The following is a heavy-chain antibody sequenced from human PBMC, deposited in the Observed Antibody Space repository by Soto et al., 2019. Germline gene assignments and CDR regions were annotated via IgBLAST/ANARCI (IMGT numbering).Heavy chain of an antibody. CDR2: IIPIFGTA. Sequence: SVKVSCKASGGTFSSYAISWVRQAPGQGLEWMGGIIPIFGTANYAQKFQGRVTITADESTSTAYMELSSLRSEDTAVYYCASSPGITISGVVISPYYYYGMDVWGQGTKVTVYS. CDR3: ASSPGITISGVVISPYYYYGMDV. J-gene: IGHJ6*02. D-gene: IGHD3-3*01. CDR1: GGTFSSYA. V-gene: IGHV1-69*13.